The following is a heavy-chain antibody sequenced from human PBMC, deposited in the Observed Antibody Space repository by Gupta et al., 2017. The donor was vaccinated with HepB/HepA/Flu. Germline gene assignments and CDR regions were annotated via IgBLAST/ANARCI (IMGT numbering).Heavy chain of an antibody. CDR3: AVDYIGITLGDY. V-gene: IGHV1-2*02. CDR2: INFNSGKT. D-gene: IGHD3-16*01. J-gene: IGHJ4*02. Sequence: QVQLVQSGAEVEKPGASVKVSCKASGYTFSGYTIHWVRQAPGQGLEWMGLINFNSGKTRYTQNFQGRVTMTRDTSINTAYMELRRLTSDDTALYYCAVDYIGITLGDYWGQGTLLTVSS. CDR1: GYTFSGYT.